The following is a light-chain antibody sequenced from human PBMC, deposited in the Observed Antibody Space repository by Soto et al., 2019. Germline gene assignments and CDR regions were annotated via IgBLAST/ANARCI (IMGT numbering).Light chain of an antibody. CDR2: RVS. J-gene: IGKJ1*01. CDR3: QQYNGT. V-gene: IGKV1-5*03. CDR1: QSLTDW. Sequence: DIQMTQSPSTLSASVGDRVTITCRANQSLTDWLAWYQQKPGKAPNLLIYRVSSLESGVPSRFSGSGYGAQFSLTISSLQPDDFATYYCQQYNGTFGQGTKVEI.